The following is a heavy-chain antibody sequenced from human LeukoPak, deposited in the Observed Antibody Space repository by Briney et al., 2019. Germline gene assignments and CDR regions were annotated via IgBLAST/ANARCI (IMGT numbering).Heavy chain of an antibody. CDR3: ARDNYDSSGYYFD. Sequence: GGSLRLSCEASGFTFSAYAMNWVRQAPGKGLEWVSYISSSGSTTHYADSVKGRFTISRDNAKKSLYLQVNSLRAEDTAVYYCARDNYDSSGYYFDWGQGTLVTVSS. CDR2: ISSSGSTT. V-gene: IGHV3-48*03. D-gene: IGHD3-22*01. J-gene: IGHJ4*02. CDR1: GFTFSAYA.